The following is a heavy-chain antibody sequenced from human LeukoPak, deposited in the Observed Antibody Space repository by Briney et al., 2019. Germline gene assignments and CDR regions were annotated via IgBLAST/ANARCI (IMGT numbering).Heavy chain of an antibody. Sequence: SETLSLTCTVSGGSISSYYWSWIRQPPGKGLEWIGYIHYSGSTNYNPSLKSRVTISVDTSKNQFSLKLSSVTAADTAVYYCARAGENPFKYIYWGQGTLVTVSS. J-gene: IGHJ4*02. D-gene: IGHD3-10*01. CDR2: IHYSGST. V-gene: IGHV4-59*01. CDR3: ARAGENPFKYIY. CDR1: GGSISSYY.